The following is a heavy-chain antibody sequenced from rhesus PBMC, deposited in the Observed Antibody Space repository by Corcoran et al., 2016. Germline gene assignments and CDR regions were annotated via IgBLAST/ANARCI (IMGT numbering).Heavy chain of an antibody. CDR1: GGSISSSNW. CDR3: ARDVQGQYLDWLFGLDV. CDR2: ISGSSGST. J-gene: IGHJ5-2*02. Sequence: QVQLQESGPGLVKPSETLSLTCAVSGGSISSSNWWSWIRQPPGKGLEWIGYISGSSGSTNHNPSHKSRVTISKDTSKNQFSRKLSSVTAADTAVYYCARDVQGQYLDWLFGLDVWGRGVLVTVSS. D-gene: IGHD3-3*01. V-gene: IGHV4S19*01.